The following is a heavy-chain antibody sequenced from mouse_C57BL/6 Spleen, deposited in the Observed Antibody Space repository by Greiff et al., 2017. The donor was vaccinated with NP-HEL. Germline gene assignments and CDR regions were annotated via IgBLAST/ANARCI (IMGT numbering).Heavy chain of an antibody. CDR1: GYSFTGYY. CDR3: ARSGFTTVVATDY. V-gene: IGHV1-43*01. CDR2: INPSTGGT. J-gene: IGHJ2*01. D-gene: IGHD1-1*01. Sequence: EVKLMESGPELVKPGASVKISCKASGYSFTGYYMHWVKQSSEKSLEWIGEINPSTGGTSYNQKFKGKATLTVDKSSSTAYMQLKSLTSEDSAVYYCARSGFTTVVATDYWGQGTTLTVSS.